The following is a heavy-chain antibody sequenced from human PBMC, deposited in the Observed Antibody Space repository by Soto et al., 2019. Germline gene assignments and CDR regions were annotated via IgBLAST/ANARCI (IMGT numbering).Heavy chain of an antibody. CDR1: GFTFSSYA. D-gene: IGHD1-26*01. V-gene: IGHV3-23*01. CDR3: AKDQHSGSYLPFDY. Sequence: GGSLRLSYAASGFTFSSYAMSWVRQAPGKGLEWVSAISGSGGSTYYADSVKGRFTISRDNSKNTLYLQMNSLRAEDTAVYYCAKDQHSGSYLPFDYWGQGTLVTVSS. J-gene: IGHJ4*02. CDR2: ISGSGGST.